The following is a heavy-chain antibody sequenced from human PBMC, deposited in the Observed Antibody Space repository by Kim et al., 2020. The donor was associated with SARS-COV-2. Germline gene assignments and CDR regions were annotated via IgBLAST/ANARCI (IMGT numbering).Heavy chain of an antibody. J-gene: IGHJ4*02. CDR3: ARGPSSLDS. CDR2: WYS. V-gene: IGHV6-1*01. Sequence: WYSDYAVSVKSRITINPDTSKNQLSLQLKSVTPEDTAVYFCARGPSSLDSWGQGTLVTVSS.